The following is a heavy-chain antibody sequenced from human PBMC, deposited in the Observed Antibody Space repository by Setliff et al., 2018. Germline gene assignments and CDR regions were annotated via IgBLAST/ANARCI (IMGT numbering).Heavy chain of an antibody. V-gene: IGHV3-43*01. J-gene: IGHJ4*02. CDR1: GFTFDGYN. Sequence: PGGSLRLSCAASGFTFDGYNMHWVRQAPGKGLEWVSLISWDGGSTYYADSVKGRFTISGDNSKNSLYLQMNSLRTEDTALYYCSALGPYSGSDSPFDYWGQGTL. D-gene: IGHD1-26*01. CDR2: ISWDGGST. CDR3: SALGPYSGSDSPFDY.